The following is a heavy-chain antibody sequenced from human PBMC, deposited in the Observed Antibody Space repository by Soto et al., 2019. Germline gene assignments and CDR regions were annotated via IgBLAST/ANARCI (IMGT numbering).Heavy chain of an antibody. V-gene: IGHV3-23*01. D-gene: IGHD1-26*01. CDR2: ISGSGGST. Sequence: GGSLRLSCAASGFTFSSYAMSWVRQAPGKGLEWVSAISGSGGSTYYADSVRGRFTISRDNSKNTVYLQMNSLRVEDTAVYYCAKGNVGATLPYNYYGMDVWGQGTTVTVSS. J-gene: IGHJ6*02. CDR3: AKGNVGATLPYNYYGMDV. CDR1: GFTFSSYA.